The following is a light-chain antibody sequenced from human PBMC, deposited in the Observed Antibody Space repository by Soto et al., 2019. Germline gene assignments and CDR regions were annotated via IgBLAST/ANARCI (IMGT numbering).Light chain of an antibody. V-gene: IGKV1-5*01. J-gene: IGKJ1*01. Sequence: DIQMTQSPSTLSASVGDRVTITCRASQSISSWVAWYQQKPGKAPKLLIYDASSLESGVPSRFSGSGSGTDFSLTSSSLQPDDFATYYCQQYHSYYPWTFGQGTKVDIK. CDR3: QQYHSYYPWT. CDR2: DAS. CDR1: QSISSW.